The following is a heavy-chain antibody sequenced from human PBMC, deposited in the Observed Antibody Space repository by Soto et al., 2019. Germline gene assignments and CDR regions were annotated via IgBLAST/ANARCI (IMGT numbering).Heavy chain of an antibody. Sequence: ASVKVSCKASGYTFTRYYMHWVRQAPGQGLEWMGIINPSGSSTNYAQKFQGRVTMTRYTSISTAYMELSSLRSEDTAVYYCARGPVVVAATAYYYYYGMDVWGQGSTVTLSS. CDR3: ARGPVVVAATAYYYYYGMDV. CDR1: GYTFTRYY. D-gene: IGHD2-15*01. CDR2: INPSGSST. V-gene: IGHV1-46*01. J-gene: IGHJ6*02.